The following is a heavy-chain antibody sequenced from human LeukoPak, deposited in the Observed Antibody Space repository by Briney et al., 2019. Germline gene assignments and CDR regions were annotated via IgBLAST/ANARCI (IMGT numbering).Heavy chain of an antibody. CDR3: ARGGIGSNFDY. Sequence: SETLSLTCAVSGGSISSGGYSWSWIRQPPGRGLEWIGYIYHSGSTYYNPSLKSRVTISVDRSKNQFSLRLSSVTAADTAVYYCARGGIGSNFDYWGQGTLVTVSS. D-gene: IGHD1-26*01. CDR1: GGSISSGGYS. V-gene: IGHV4-30-2*01. J-gene: IGHJ4*02. CDR2: IYHSGST.